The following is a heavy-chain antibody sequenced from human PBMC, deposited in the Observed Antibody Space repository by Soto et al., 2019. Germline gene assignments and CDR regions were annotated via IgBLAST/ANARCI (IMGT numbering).Heavy chain of an antibody. J-gene: IGHJ4*02. CDR3: ARGGRDGDLDY. V-gene: IGHV3-48*01. Sequence: PGGSLRLSCAASGFTFSSYSMNWVRQAPGKGLEWVSYISSSSSTIYYADSVKGRFTISRDNAKNSLYLQMNSLRAEDTAVYYCARGGRDGDLDYWGQGTLITVSS. CDR2: ISSSSSTI. CDR1: GFTFSSYS. D-gene: IGHD4-17*01.